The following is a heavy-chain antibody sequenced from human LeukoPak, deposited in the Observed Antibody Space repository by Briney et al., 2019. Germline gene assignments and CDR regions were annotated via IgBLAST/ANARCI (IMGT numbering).Heavy chain of an antibody. J-gene: IGHJ3*02. D-gene: IGHD3-16*02. CDR1: RFIFSSYW. Sequence: PGGSLRLSCAAFRFIFSSYWMNWVRQAPGKGLEWVSSISGSSSYIYYADSVKGRFTISRHNAKNSLYLQMNSLRAEDTAVYYCARVSAGVIGMKDVFDIWGQGTMVTVSS. CDR2: ISGSSSYI. V-gene: IGHV3-21*01. CDR3: ARVSAGVIGMKDVFDI.